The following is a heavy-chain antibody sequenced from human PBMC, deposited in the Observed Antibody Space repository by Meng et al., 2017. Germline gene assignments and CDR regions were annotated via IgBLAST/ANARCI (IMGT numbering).Heavy chain of an antibody. CDR2: ISSSSSYI. CDR3: ARDKGGYSYGPDAFDI. J-gene: IGHJ3*02. V-gene: IGHV3-21*04. CDR1: GFTFSSYS. Sequence: GESLKISCAASGFTFSSYSMNWIRQAPGKGLEWVSSISSSSSYIYYADSVKGRFTISRDNAKNSLYLQMNSLRAEDTAVYYCARDKGGYSYGPDAFDIWGQGTMVTVSS. D-gene: IGHD5-18*01.